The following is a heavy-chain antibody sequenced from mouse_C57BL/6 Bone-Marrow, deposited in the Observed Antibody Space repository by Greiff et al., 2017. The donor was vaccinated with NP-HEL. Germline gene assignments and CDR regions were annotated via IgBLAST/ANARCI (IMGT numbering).Heavy chain of an antibody. D-gene: IGHD1-1*01. Sequence: EVMLVESGGDLVKPGGSLKLSCAASGFTFSSYGMSWVRQTPDKRLEWVATISSGGSYTYYPDSVKGRFTISRDNAKNTLYLQMSSLKSEDTAMYYCARQGYYYGTPFAYWGQGTLVTVSA. CDR1: GFTFSSYG. CDR3: ARQGYYYGTPFAY. CDR2: ISSGGSYT. J-gene: IGHJ3*01. V-gene: IGHV5-6*02.